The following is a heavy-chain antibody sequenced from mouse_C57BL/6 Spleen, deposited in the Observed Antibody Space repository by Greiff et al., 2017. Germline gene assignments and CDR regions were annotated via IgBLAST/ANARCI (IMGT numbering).Heavy chain of an antibody. V-gene: IGHV14-4*01. CDR2: IDPENGDT. CDR1: GFNIKDDY. D-gene: IGHD2-4*01. J-gene: IGHJ3*01. CDR3: TRDYDYDGDWFAY. Sequence: VQLQQSGAELVRPGASVKLSCTASGFNIKDDYMHWVKQRPEQGLEWIGWIDPENGDTEYASKFQGKATITADTSSNTAYLPLSSLTSEDTAVYYCTRDYDYDGDWFAYWGQGTLVTVSA.